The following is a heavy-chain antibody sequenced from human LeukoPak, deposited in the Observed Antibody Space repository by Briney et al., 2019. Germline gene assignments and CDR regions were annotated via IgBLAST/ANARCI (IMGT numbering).Heavy chain of an antibody. Sequence: SETLSLTCAVYGGSFSGYYWSWIRQLPGKGLEWIGDVNHSGSTNYNPSLKSRVTISVDTSKNQFSLKLSSVTAADTAVYHCARALSIVVVPGATFWFDPWGQGTLVTVSS. CDR3: ARALSIVVVPGATFWFDP. J-gene: IGHJ5*02. V-gene: IGHV4-34*01. D-gene: IGHD2-2*01. CDR1: GGSFSGYY. CDR2: VNHSGST.